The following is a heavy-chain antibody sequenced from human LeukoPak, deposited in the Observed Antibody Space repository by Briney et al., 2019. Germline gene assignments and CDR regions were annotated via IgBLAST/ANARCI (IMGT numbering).Heavy chain of an antibody. J-gene: IGHJ4*02. Sequence: PSETLSLTCTVSGGSISSYYWSWIRQPPGKGLEWIGYIYYSGSTNYNPSLKSRVTISVDTSKNRFSLKLSSVTAADTAVYYCARQDYYYDSSGYSPAFFDYWGQGTLVTVSS. CDR2: IYYSGST. CDR3: ARQDYYYDSSGYSPAFFDY. CDR1: GGSISSYY. D-gene: IGHD3-22*01. V-gene: IGHV4-59*08.